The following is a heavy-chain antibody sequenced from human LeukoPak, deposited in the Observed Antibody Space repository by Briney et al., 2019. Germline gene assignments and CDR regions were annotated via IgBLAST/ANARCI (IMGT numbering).Heavy chain of an antibody. CDR2: IKSRTDGGTT. CDR1: GLTFSNAW. CDR3: TTDYVYYYDRSGYYSVYMDV. D-gene: IGHD3-22*01. J-gene: IGHJ6*03. Sequence: PGGSLRLSCVASGLTFSNAWMSWVRQAPGKGLEWVGRIKSRTDGGTTDNAAPVKGRFTISRDDSKNTLYLQMNTLKTEDTAVYYCTTDYVYYYDRSGYYSVYMDVWGKGTTVTVSS. V-gene: IGHV3-15*01.